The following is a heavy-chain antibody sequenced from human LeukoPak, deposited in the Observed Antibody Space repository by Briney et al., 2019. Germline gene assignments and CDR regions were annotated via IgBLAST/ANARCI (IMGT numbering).Heavy chain of an antibody. D-gene: IGHD2-8*01. CDR3: AKVPNMYYFDY. CDR1: GFTFRSYW. V-gene: IGHV3-74*01. Sequence: PGGSLRLSCAASGFTFRSYWMHWVRQAPGKGLVWVSRINIDGSSGSYADSVKGRFTISRDNSKNTLYLQMNSLRAEDTAVYYCAKVPNMYYFDYWGQGTLVTVSS. J-gene: IGHJ4*02. CDR2: INIDGSSG.